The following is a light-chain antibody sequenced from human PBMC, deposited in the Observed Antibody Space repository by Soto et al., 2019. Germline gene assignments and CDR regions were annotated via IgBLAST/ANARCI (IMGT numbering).Light chain of an antibody. Sequence: DIQMTQSPSSLSASVGDRVTFTCRASQGIANDLAWYQQKPTNAPKRLIYAASRLQSGVPSRFSGSGAGTESTLTITSLQPDDLGTYYCLPHNSSPLTFGGGTTVEI. CDR1: QGIAND. V-gene: IGKV1-17*01. CDR2: AAS. J-gene: IGKJ4*01. CDR3: LPHNSSPLT.